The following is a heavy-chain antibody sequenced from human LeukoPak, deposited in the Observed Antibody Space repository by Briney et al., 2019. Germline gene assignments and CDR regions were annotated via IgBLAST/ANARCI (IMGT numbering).Heavy chain of an antibody. D-gene: IGHD5-18*01. J-gene: IGHJ4*02. CDR3: AVRFRGYSYGHDY. CDR1: GFTFSSYE. V-gene: IGHV3-48*03. Sequence: PGGSLRLSCAASGFTFSSYEMNWVRQAPGKGLEWVSYITSSGTTIYYADSVKRRFTISRDNAKNSLYLQMNSLRAEDTAVYYCAVRFRGYSYGHDYWGQGTLVTVSS. CDR2: ITSSGTTI.